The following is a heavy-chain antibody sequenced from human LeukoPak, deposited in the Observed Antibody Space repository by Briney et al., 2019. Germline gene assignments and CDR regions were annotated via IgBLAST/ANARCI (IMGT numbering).Heavy chain of an antibody. Sequence: GGSLRLSCAASGFTFDDYGMSWVRQAPGKGLEWVSGINWNGGSTGYADFVKGRFTISRDNAKNSLYLQMNSLRAEDTALYYCARDRGTYYDFWSGYPDYWGQGTLVTVSS. CDR2: INWNGGST. CDR3: ARDRGTYYDFWSGYPDY. D-gene: IGHD3-3*01. J-gene: IGHJ4*02. V-gene: IGHV3-20*04. CDR1: GFTFDDYG.